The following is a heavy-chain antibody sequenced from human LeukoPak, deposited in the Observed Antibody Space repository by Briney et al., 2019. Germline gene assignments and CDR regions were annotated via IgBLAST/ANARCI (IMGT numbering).Heavy chain of an antibody. J-gene: IGHJ4*02. CDR3: AIEWVWGNFWSDYPYYFDY. V-gene: IGHV4-4*07. D-gene: IGHD3-3*01. CDR1: GGSISSYY. CDR2: IYTSGST. Sequence: SETLSLTCTVSGGSISSYYWSWIRQPAGKGLEWIGRIYTSGSTNYNPSLKSRVTMSVDTSKNQFSLKLSSVTAADTAVYYCAIEWVWGNFWSDYPYYFDYWGQGTLVTVSS.